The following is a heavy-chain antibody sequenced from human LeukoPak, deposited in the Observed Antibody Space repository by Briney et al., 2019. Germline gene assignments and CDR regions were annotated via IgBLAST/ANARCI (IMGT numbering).Heavy chain of an antibody. Sequence: SETLSLTCTVSGGSSSSSSYYWGWIRQPPGKGLEWIGSIYYSGTTSYNPSLKSRVTLSVDTSQNQFSLKLSSVTAADTAMYYCAGQSVSPGKVHIDYWGQGTLVTVSS. D-gene: IGHD3-10*01. J-gene: IGHJ4*02. CDR3: AGQSVSPGKVHIDY. CDR1: GGSSSSSSYY. V-gene: IGHV4-39*01. CDR2: IYYSGTT.